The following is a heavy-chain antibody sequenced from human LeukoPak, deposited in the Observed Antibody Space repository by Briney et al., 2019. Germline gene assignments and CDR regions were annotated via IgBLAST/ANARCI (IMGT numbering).Heavy chain of an antibody. CDR2: IKSKADGGTT. CDR3: TTVKGANDAFEI. D-gene: IGHD1-26*01. J-gene: IGHJ3*02. CDR1: GVTPSNAW. Sequence: GGSLRLSCAASGVTPSNAWMTWVRQAPGKGLEWGCRIKSKADGGTTDYAAPVKGRFTISRDDSKNTLNLQMNSLKTEDTAVYYCTTVKGANDAFEIWGQGTMVTVSS. V-gene: IGHV3-15*01.